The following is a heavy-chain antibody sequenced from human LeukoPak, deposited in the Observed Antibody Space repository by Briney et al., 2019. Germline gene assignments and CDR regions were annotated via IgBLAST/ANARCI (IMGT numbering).Heavy chain of an antibody. J-gene: IGHJ6*03. Sequence: GRSLRLSCAASGFTIDGYAMHWVRLTPGKGLEWVSGISWNSGNIGYADSVKGRFTISRDNAENSLYLQMNSLRAEDTALYYCARGDYYDSSGYLMGSNYYYYMDVWGKGTTVTVSS. CDR2: ISWNSGNI. CDR1: GFTIDGYA. D-gene: IGHD3-22*01. CDR3: ARGDYYDSSGYLMGSNYYYYMDV. V-gene: IGHV3-9*01.